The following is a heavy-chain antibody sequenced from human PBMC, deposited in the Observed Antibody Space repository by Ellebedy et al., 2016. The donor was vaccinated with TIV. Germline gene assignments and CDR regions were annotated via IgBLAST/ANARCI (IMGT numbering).Heavy chain of an antibody. CDR3: ARGISYYYYAMDV. V-gene: IGHV3-7*01. CDR1: GFTFTNHW. D-gene: IGHD2-21*01. CDR2: INRRGSAK. J-gene: IGHJ6*02. Sequence: GGSLRLSCEASGFTFTNHWVGWVRQAPGKGLEFVAHINRRGSAKYYVDSVRGRFTISRDNAKNSLYLQMNSLRAEDTAVYYCARGISYYYYAMDVWGQGTTVTVSS.